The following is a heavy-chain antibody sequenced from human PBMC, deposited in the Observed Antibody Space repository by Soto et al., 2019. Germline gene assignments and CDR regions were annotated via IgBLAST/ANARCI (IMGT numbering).Heavy chain of an antibody. CDR2: IRSKANSYAT. CDR3: TSGSYGLCDD. V-gene: IGHV3-73*01. D-gene: IGHD1-26*01. CDR1: GFTFSGSA. Sequence: EVQLVESGGGLVQPGGSLKLSCAASGFTFSGSAMHWVRQASGKGLEWVGRIRSKANSYATAYAASVKGRFTISRDDSKNTAYLQMNSLKTEDTAVYDCTSGSYGLCDDWGQGTLVTVSS. J-gene: IGHJ4*02.